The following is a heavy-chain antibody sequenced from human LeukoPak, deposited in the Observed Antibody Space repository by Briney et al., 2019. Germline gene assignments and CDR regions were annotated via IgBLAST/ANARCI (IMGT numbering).Heavy chain of an antibody. Sequence: ASVKVSCKASGYTFTSYGISWVRQAPGQGLEWMGWISAYSGNTNYAQKLQGRVTMTTDTSTSTAYMELRSLRSDDTAVYYCARVRLYYDSSGYYYQDYFDYWGQGTLVTVSS. V-gene: IGHV1-18*01. D-gene: IGHD3-22*01. CDR3: ARVRLYYDSSGYYYQDYFDY. CDR2: ISAYSGNT. CDR1: GYTFTSYG. J-gene: IGHJ4*02.